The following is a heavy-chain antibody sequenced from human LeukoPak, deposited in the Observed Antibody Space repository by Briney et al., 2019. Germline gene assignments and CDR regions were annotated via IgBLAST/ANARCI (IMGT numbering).Heavy chain of an antibody. CDR3: ARGGYSRNWFDP. Sequence: ASVKVSCKASGGTFSSYAISWVRQAPGQGLEWMGGIIPIFGTANYAQKFQGRVTITADESTSTAYMELSSLRSEDTAVYYCARGGYSRNWFDPWGQGTLVTVSS. CDR1: GGTFSSYA. J-gene: IGHJ5*02. V-gene: IGHV1-69*13. CDR2: IIPIFGTA. D-gene: IGHD6-13*01.